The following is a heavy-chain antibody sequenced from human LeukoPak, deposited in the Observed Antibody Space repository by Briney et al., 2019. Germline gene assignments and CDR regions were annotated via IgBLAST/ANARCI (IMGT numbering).Heavy chain of an antibody. CDR2: ISYDGSNK. CDR3: ARGVIAAARFGY. Sequence: GGSLRLSCAASGFTFSSYGMHWVRQAPGKGLEWVAVISYDGSNKYYADSVKGRFTISRDNSKNTLYLQMNSLRAEDTAVYYCARGVIAAARFGYWGQGTLVTVSS. V-gene: IGHV3-30*19. J-gene: IGHJ4*02. D-gene: IGHD6-13*01. CDR1: GFTFSSYG.